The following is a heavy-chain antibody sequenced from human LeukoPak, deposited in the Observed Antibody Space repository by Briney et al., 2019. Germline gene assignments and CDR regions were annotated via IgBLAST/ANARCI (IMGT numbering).Heavy chain of an antibody. CDR2: IIPIFGTA. CDR1: GGTFSIYA. J-gene: IGHJ4*02. CDR3: ARRTDYYYDSSGYYSWFDY. V-gene: IGHV1-69*13. D-gene: IGHD3-22*01. Sequence: ASVKVSCKASGGTFSIYAISWVRQAPGQGLEWMGGIIPIFGTANYAQKFQGRVTITADESTSTAYMELSSLRSEDTAVYYCARRTDYYYDSSGYYSWFDYWGQGTLVTVSS.